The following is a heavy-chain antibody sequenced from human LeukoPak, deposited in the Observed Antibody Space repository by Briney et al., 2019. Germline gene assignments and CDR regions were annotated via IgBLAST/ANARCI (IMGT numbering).Heavy chain of an antibody. D-gene: IGHD3-3*01. CDR1: GFTFDDYA. V-gene: IGHV3-9*01. Sequence: PGGSLRLSCAASGFTFDDYAMHWVRQAPGKGLEWVSGISWNSGSIGYADSVKGRFTISRDNAKNSLYLQMNSLRVEDTAIYYCAKYSGDYFGDYWGQGNLVTVSS. J-gene: IGHJ4*02. CDR3: AKYSGDYFGDY. CDR2: ISWNSGSI.